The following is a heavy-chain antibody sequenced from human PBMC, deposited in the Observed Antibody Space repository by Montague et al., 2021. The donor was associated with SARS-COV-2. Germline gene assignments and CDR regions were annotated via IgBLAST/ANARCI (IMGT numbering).Heavy chain of an antibody. Sequence: STNYHPSLKSRVTISLDTSKNQFSLKLNSVTAADTAVYYFARGCYGPDAFDIWGKESMV. CDR2: ST. J-gene: IGHJ3*02. CDR3: ARGCYGPDAFDI. V-gene: IGHV4-59*09. D-gene: IGHD5-18*01.